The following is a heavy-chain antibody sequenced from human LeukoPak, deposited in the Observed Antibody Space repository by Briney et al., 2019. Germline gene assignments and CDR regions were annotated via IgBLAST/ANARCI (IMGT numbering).Heavy chain of an antibody. CDR3: TTDPQYH. Sequence: GGSLRLSCAASGFTFSNAWMSWVRQAPGKGLEWVGRIKSKTGGGTTDYAAPVKGRFTISRDDSKNTLYLQMNSLKTEDTAVYYCTTDPQYHWGQGTLVTVSS. J-gene: IGHJ4*02. CDR1: GFTFSNAW. CDR2: IKSKTGGGTT. V-gene: IGHV3-15*01. D-gene: IGHD4-11*01.